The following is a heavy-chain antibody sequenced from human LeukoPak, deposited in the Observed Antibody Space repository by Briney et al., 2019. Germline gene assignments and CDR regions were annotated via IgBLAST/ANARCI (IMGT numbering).Heavy chain of an antibody. Sequence: SETLSLTCTVSGGSISSYYWSWIRQPPGKGLEWIGYIYYSGSTNYNPSLKSRVTISVDTSKNQSSLKLNSVTAADTAVYYCARADSSSWYEVDYWGQGTLVTVSS. J-gene: IGHJ4*02. D-gene: IGHD6-13*01. CDR2: IYYSGST. CDR3: ARADSSSWYEVDY. V-gene: IGHV4-59*01. CDR1: GGSISSYY.